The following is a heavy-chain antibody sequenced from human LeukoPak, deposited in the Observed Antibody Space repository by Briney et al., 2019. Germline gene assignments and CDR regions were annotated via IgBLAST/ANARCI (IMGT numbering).Heavy chain of an antibody. CDR3: ATTTPWFDP. CDR1: GFTFSNYG. Sequence: GGSLRLSCEASGFTFSNYGMNWVRQAPGKGLEWVSFTDTSGNYIYYGDSVKGRFTISRDNAKTSLYPQMNSLRDEDTAVYYCATTTPWFDPWGQGTLVTVSS. CDR2: TDTSGNYI. V-gene: IGHV3-21*01. D-gene: IGHD1-14*01. J-gene: IGHJ5*02.